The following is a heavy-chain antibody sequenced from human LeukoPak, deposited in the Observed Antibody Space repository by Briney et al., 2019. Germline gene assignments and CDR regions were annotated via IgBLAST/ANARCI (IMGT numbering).Heavy chain of an antibody. CDR2: INHSGST. J-gene: IGHJ4*01. V-gene: IGHV4-34*01. CDR1: GGSFSAYY. CDR3: ARRAYDSGWFYY. Sequence: SETLSLTCAVSGGSFSAYYWSWIRQPPGKGVEWIGEINHSGSTNYNPSLKSRVTISVDTSKNQFSVKLTSVTAADTAVYYCARRAYDSGWFYYWGQGNLVTVSS. D-gene: IGHD6-19*01.